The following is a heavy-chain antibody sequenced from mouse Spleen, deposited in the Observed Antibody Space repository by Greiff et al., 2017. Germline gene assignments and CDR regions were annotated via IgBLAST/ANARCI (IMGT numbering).Heavy chain of an antibody. D-gene: IGHD2-3*01. CDR3: ARRDGYFDY. V-gene: IGHV5-9-3*01. Sequence: EVKVVESGGGLVKPGGSLKLSCAASGFTFSSYAMSWVRQTPEKRLEWVATISSGGSYTYYPDSVKGRFTISRDNAKNTLYLQMSSLRSEDTAMYYCARRDGYFDYWGQGTTLTVSS. CDR2: ISSGGSYT. J-gene: IGHJ2*01. CDR1: GFTFSSYA.